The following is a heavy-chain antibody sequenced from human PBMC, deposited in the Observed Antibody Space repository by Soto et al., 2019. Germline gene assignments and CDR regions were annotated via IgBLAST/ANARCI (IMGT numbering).Heavy chain of an antibody. V-gene: IGHV4-4*02. CDR2: IHHSGAT. J-gene: IGHJ3*02. D-gene: IGHD6-25*01. CDR3: AKEVAADAFDI. Sequence: SETLSLTCAVSGGSISSFWWSWVRQAPGMGLEWIGEIHHSGATNYNPSHKSRVTVSVDKSKNQFSLNLNSLTAADTAIYYCAKEVAADAFDIWGQGTMVT. CDR1: GGSISSFW.